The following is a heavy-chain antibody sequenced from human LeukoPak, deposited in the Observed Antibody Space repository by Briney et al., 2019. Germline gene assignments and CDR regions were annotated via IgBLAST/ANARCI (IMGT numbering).Heavy chain of an antibody. D-gene: IGHD4-17*01. CDR1: GGSFSGYY. V-gene: IGHV4-34*01. Sequence: SETLSLTCAVYGGSFSGYYWSWIRQPPGKGLEWIGEINHSGSTNYNPSPKSRVTISVDTSKNQFSLKLSSVTAADTAVYYCACRYDYGDYDNWFDPWGQGTLVTVSS. CDR3: ACRYDYGDYDNWFDP. J-gene: IGHJ5*02. CDR2: INHSGST.